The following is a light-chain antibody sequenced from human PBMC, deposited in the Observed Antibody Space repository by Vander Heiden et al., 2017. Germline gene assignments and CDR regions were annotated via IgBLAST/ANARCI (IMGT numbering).Light chain of an antibody. V-gene: IGLV6-57*01. CDR3: QSYDSSNQV. CDR1: SGSIASNY. CDR2: EDN. Sequence: SVSESPGKTVTISCTRSSGSIASNYVQWYQQRPGSSPTTVIYEDNQRPSGVPDRFSGSIDSSSNSASLTISGLKTEGEADYYCQSYDSSNQVFGGGTKLTVL. J-gene: IGLJ3*02.